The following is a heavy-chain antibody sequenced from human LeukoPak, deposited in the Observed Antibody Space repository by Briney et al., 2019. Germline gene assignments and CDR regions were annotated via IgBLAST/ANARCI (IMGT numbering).Heavy chain of an antibody. CDR1: GFNFNSYV. CDR2: ISNDGGNT. V-gene: IGHV3-64*01. J-gene: IGHJ5*02. D-gene: IGHD4-17*01. CDR3: AIWASDYAS. Sequence: PGGSLRLSCAASGFNFNSYVIHWVRQAPGKGLEYVSAISNDGGNTYYANSVKGRFIISRDNSKNTVYLQMGSLRGEDMAVCYCAIWASDYASWGQGTLVTVST.